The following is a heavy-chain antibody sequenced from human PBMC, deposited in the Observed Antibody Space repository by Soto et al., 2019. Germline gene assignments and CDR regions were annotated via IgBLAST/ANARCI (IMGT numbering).Heavy chain of an antibody. CDR1: GFSFSSYS. D-gene: IGHD3-16*01. CDR3: AREYMISFGGENFDY. CDR2: ISSSGRNI. V-gene: IGHV3-21*01. Sequence: LRLSFAASGFSFSSYSMNWVRQAPGKGLEWVSSISSSGRNIYYADSVKGRFTISRDNAEKSLYLQVNSLRAEVTAVYYCAREYMISFGGENFDYWGQGTLVTVSS. J-gene: IGHJ4*02.